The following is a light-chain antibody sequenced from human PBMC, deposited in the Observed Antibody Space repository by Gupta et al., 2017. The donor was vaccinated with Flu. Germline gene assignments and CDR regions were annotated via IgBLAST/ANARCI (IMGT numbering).Light chain of an antibody. Sequence: QSVLTQPPSASGTPGQRVTISCSGRTSNIGSNTVNWYQQLPGTAPKLLIYDNDQRPSVVPDRFSGSKSGTSASLAVSGLRSGDEGDYYCAAWDDSLDGLYVFGTGTKVSVL. V-gene: IGLV1-44*01. CDR3: AAWDDSLDGLYV. CDR2: DND. J-gene: IGLJ1*01. CDR1: TSNIGSNT.